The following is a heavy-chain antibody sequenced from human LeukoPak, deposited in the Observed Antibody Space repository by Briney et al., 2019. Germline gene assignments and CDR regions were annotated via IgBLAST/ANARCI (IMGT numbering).Heavy chain of an antibody. CDR2: IYHSGST. Sequence: PSETLSLTCTVSGYSISSGYYWGWIRQPPGKGLEWIGSIYHSGSTYYNPSLKSRVTMSVDTSKNQFSLQLSSVAAADTAVYYCRGVRFGELFDYWGQGTLVTVSS. D-gene: IGHD3-10*01. J-gene: IGHJ4*02. CDR1: GYSISSGYY. V-gene: IGHV4-38-2*02. CDR3: RGVRFGELFDY.